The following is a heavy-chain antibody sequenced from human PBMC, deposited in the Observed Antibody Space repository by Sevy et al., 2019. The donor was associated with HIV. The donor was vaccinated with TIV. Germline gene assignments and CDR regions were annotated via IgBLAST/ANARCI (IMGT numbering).Heavy chain of an antibody. V-gene: IGHV4-59*08. Sequence: SETLSLTCTVSGDSINTYYWSWIRQPPGKGLEWIGYVSHSGNTNYNPSLKSRVSMSVDTSTNQFSLKVKSVTAADTAVYYCARLRWDLVVVPGATPGCYFDSGAREPWSPSPQ. CDR1: GDSINTYY. J-gene: IGHJ4*02. D-gene: IGHD2-2*02. CDR2: VSHSGNT. CDR3: ARLRWDLVVVPGATPGCYFDS.